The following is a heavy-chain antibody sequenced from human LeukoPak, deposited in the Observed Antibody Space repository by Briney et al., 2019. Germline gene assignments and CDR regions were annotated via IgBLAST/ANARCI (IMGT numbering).Heavy chain of an antibody. CDR3: ARRATMLAGGYFDY. J-gene: IGHJ4*02. D-gene: IGHD5-12*01. CDR2: IYASRST. CDR1: GGSISSYY. Sequence: SETLSLTCTVSGGSISSYYWSWIRQPPGKGLEWIGYIYASRSTPYTPSLKSRVTISIDTSKNQFSLKLSSVTAADTAVYYCARRATMLAGGYFDYWGQGTLVSVSS. V-gene: IGHV4-4*09.